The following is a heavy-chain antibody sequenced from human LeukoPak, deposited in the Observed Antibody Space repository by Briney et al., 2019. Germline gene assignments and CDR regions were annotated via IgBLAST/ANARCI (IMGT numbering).Heavy chain of an antibody. V-gene: IGHV4-59*12. CDR2: IYYSGRS. D-gene: IGHD3-10*01. J-gene: IGHJ6*03. Sequence: PSETLSLTCTVSGGSIRSYYWSWLRQAPGKGLEWIAYIYYSGRSNYNTSLESRVTISVDTTKNKLALKLRSVNAADTAGYYCAXRDSVRFGEFVPYNYYYMDVWGKGTTVTISS. CDR3: AXRDSVRFGEFVPYNYYYMDV. CDR1: GGSIRSYY.